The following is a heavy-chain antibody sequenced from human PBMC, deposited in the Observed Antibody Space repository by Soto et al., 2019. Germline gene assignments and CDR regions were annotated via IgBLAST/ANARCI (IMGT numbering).Heavy chain of an antibody. CDR1: GGSISSNY. CDR2: IYTRGGT. CDR3: ARGYFYGDTFDY. D-gene: IGHD5-18*01. J-gene: IGHJ4*02. V-gene: IGHV4-4*07. Sequence: SETLSLTCTISGGSISSNYCNWIRQSAGRGLEWIGRIYTRGGTNYNPSLKSRVTMSVDTSKKQFSLNLSSVTAADTAVYYCARGYFYGDTFDYWGQGTLVTVSS.